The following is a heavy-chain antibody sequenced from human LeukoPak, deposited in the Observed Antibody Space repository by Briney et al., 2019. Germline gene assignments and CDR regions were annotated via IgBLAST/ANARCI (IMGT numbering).Heavy chain of an antibody. V-gene: IGHV3-53*04. CDR2: IYTDGST. J-gene: IGHJ6*02. Sequence: GGSLRLSCAASGFTFSSYAVSWVRQAPGKGLEWVSLIYTDGSTYYADSVKGRFTISRHNSKNTLYIQMNSLGADDTAVYYCATGYSGYRRSYYYGMDVWGQGTTVTVSS. CDR1: GFTFSSYA. CDR3: ATGYSGYRRSYYYGMDV. D-gene: IGHD5-12*01.